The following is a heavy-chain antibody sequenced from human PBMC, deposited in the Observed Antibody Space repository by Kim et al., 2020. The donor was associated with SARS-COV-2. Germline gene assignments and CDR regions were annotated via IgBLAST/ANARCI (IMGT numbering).Heavy chain of an antibody. J-gene: IGHJ4*02. Sequence: NYNPSLKSRVTISVDTSKTQFSLKLNSVTAADTAVYYCARISTVTSNFDYWGQGTPVTVSS. D-gene: IGHD4-17*01. V-gene: IGHV4-34*01. CDR3: ARISTVTSNFDY.